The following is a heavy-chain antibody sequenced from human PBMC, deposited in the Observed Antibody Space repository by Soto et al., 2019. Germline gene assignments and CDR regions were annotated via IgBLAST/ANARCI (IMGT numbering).Heavy chain of an antibody. Sequence: PSETLSLTCTVSGGSISSSSYYWGWIRQPPGKGLEWIGSIYYSGSTYYNPSLKSRVTISVDTSKNQFSLKLSSVTAADTAVYYCARDGGYDFWSGLTTSNNWFDPWGRGTLVTVSS. CDR3: ARDGGYDFWSGLTTSNNWFDP. V-gene: IGHV4-39*02. J-gene: IGHJ5*02. D-gene: IGHD3-3*01. CDR1: GGSISSSSYY. CDR2: IYYSGST.